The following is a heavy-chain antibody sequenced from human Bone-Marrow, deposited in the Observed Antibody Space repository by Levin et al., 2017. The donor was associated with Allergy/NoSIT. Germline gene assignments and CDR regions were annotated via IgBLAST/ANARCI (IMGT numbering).Heavy chain of an antibody. Sequence: GESLKISCSASGFNFSSYWMHWVRQAPAKGLVWVSRINRDGSSTSYADSVKGRFTISRDNAKNTLYLQMNSLRAEDTSVYYCARDRVTTNWYFDLWSRGTLVTVSS. J-gene: IGHJ2*01. CDR2: INRDGSST. D-gene: IGHD4-17*01. CDR3: ARDRVTTNWYFDL. V-gene: IGHV3-74*01. CDR1: GFNFSSYW.